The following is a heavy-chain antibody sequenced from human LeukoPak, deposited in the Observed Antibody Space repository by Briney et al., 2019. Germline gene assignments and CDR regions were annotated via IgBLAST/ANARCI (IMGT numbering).Heavy chain of an antibody. CDR3: ARVKRETGTTFTDAFDI. J-gene: IGHJ3*02. Sequence: ASVTLSCKVAGYTLTELSMHLVRQAPGQGLEWMGWFNPNSGGTNYAQKFQGRVTMTRDTSISTAYMELSRLRSDDTAVYYCARVKRETGTTFTDAFDIWGQGTMVTVSS. D-gene: IGHD1-1*01. CDR2: FNPNSGGT. CDR1: GYTLTELS. V-gene: IGHV1-2*02.